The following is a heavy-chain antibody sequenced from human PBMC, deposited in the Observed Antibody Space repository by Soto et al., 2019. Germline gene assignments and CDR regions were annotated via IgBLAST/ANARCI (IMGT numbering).Heavy chain of an antibody. D-gene: IGHD6-13*01. V-gene: IGHV4-39*07. J-gene: IGHJ5*02. Sequence: SETLSLTCTVSGGSISSSRCHWGWIRQPPGKGLEWIASIKYSGTTFYNPSLKSRVTISVDTSKNQFSLKLTSVAAADTAVYYCARDQSWQDLVWWFDPWGQGTLVTVSS. CDR1: GGSISSSRCH. CDR3: ARDQSWQDLVWWFDP. CDR2: IKYSGTT.